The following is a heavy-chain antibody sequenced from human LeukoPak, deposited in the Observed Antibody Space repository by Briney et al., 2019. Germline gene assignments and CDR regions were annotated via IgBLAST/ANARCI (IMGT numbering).Heavy chain of an antibody. CDR2: IYYSGST. V-gene: IGHV4-39*01. CDR3: ARHDALYYYYGSGRVSYFDY. Sequence: PSETLSLTCTVSGGSINSNTYFCGWIRQPPGKGLEWIGSIYYSGSTYYNPSLKSRVTISADTSKNQFSLKLSSVTAADTAVYYCARHDALYYYYGSGRVSYFDYWGQGTLVTVSS. D-gene: IGHD3-10*01. J-gene: IGHJ4*02. CDR1: GGSINSNTYF.